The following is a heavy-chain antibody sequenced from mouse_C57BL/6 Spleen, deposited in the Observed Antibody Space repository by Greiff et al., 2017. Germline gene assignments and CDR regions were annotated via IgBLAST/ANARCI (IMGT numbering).Heavy chain of an antibody. V-gene: IGHV1-55*01. CDR1: GYTFTSYW. CDR2: IYPGSGST. J-gene: IGHJ3*01. D-gene: IGHD1-1*01. Sequence: QVQLQQPGAELVKPGASVKMSCKASGYTFTSYWITWVKQRPGQGLEWIGEIYPGSGSTNYNEKFKSKATMTVDTSSSTAYMQLSSLTSEDSAVYYCARRSDRSYDPADFADWGQGTLVTVSA. CDR3: ARRSDRSYDPADFAD.